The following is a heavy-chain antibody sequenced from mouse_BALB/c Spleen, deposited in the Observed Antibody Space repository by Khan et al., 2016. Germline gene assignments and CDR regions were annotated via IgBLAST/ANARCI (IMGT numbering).Heavy chain of an antibody. CDR1: GFTFSSYA. D-gene: IGHD2-1*01. CDR3: VREDYGNYGDYFDY. CDR2: ISSGGST. Sequence: EVELVESGGGLVKPGGSLKLSCAATGFTFSSYAMSWVRQTPEKRLEWVASISSGGSTYYPASVKGRFTIPRDNARNILNLQMNSLRSEDTAMYYCVREDYGNYGDYFDYWGQGTTLTVSS. V-gene: IGHV5-6-5*01. J-gene: IGHJ2*01.